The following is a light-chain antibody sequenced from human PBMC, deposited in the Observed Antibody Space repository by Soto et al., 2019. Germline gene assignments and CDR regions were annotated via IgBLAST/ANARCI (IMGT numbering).Light chain of an antibody. J-gene: IGLJ3*02. CDR3: AVWDDSLSGHWV. CDR1: SSNIGSNY. V-gene: IGLV1-47*01. CDR2: RNN. Sequence: QSVLTQPPSASGTPGQRVTIYCSGSSSNIGSNYVYWYQQLPGTAPKLLIYRNNQRPSGVPDRFSGSKSGNSASLAISGLRTEDEGDYYCAVWDDSLSGHWVFGGATKLTVL.